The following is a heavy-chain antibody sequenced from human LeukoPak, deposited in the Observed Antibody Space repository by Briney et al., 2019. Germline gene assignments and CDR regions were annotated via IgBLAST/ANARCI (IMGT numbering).Heavy chain of an antibody. CDR2: INHSGST. CDR1: GGSFSGYY. CDR3: AGELPTSSRRSIAVGGY. Sequence: SETLSRTCAVYGGSFSGYYWSWIRQPPGKGLEWIGEINHSGSTNYNPSLKSRVTISVDTSKNHFSLKLSSVTAADTAVYYCAGELPTSSRRSIAVGGYWGEGTPVPVSS. J-gene: IGHJ4*02. D-gene: IGHD6-19*01. V-gene: IGHV4-34*01.